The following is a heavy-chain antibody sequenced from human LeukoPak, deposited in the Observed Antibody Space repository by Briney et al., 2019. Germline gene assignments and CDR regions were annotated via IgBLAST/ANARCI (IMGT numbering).Heavy chain of an antibody. CDR1: GFTFSSYW. V-gene: IGHV3-7*03. Sequence: PGGSLRLSCAASGFTFSSYWMNWVRQAPGKGLEWVANIKQDGSEKYYVDSVKGRFTISRDNAKNSLYLQMNSLRAEDTAVYYCAREKVYYDSSGYYKHYYGMDVWGQGTTVTVSS. CDR2: IKQDGSEK. D-gene: IGHD3-22*01. J-gene: IGHJ6*02. CDR3: AREKVYYDSSGYYKHYYGMDV.